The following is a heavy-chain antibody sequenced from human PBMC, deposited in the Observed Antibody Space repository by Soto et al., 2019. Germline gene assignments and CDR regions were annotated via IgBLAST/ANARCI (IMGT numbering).Heavy chain of an antibody. V-gene: IGHV1-69*13. CDR3: ARSLDYHDYTGYSTVGVYFDY. J-gene: IGHJ4*02. CDR1: GGSFSSSG. CDR2: IIPIFVTS. D-gene: IGHD3-22*01. Sequence: SVKVSCKASGGSFSSSGISWVRQAPGQGLEWVGGIIPIFVTSHYAQKFQGRVTITADESTNTAHMQLSSLTSEDTAVYYCARSLDYHDYTGYSTVGVYFDYWGLGTLVTVSS.